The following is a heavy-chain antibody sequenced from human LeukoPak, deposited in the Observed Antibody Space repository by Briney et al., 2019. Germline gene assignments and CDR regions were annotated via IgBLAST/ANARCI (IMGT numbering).Heavy chain of an antibody. V-gene: IGHV5-51*01. Sequence: GVSLKISCKGSGYSFTSYWIGWVRQMPGKGLEWMGIIYPGDSDTRYSPSFQGQVTISADKSISTAYLQWSSLKASDTAMYYCARAYYYDSSGYLYYFDYWGQGTLVTVSS. CDR1: GYSFTSYW. D-gene: IGHD3-22*01. CDR2: IYPGDSDT. CDR3: ARAYYYDSSGYLYYFDY. J-gene: IGHJ4*02.